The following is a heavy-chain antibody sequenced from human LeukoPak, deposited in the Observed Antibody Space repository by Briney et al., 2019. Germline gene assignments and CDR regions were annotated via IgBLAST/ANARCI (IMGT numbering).Heavy chain of an antibody. V-gene: IGHV1-2*02. J-gene: IGHJ4*02. D-gene: IGHD6-6*01. CDR2: INPKSGGT. CDR3: PRRPYSSAWGDRDY. CDR1: RYTFTGYY. Sequence: ASAKVSCEAPRYTFTGYYMQCVRQAPGQGLEWMGWINPKSGGTNYAQKFQGRVTMTRDTSISTTYMELSWLRSDETAVYYFPRRPYSSAWGDRDYRGQGALVTVSS.